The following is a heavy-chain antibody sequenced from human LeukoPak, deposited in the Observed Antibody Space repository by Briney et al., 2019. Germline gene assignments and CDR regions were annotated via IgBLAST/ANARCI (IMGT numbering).Heavy chain of an antibody. Sequence: PGGSLRLSCAASGFTFSSYVMSWVRQAPGKGLERVSTISGSGGNTYYADSVKGRFTISRDNSKNTLYLQMNSLRAEDTAVYYCANRPLSGSHYFDYWGQGTLVTVSS. D-gene: IGHD1-26*01. J-gene: IGHJ4*02. CDR3: ANRPLSGSHYFDY. V-gene: IGHV3-23*01. CDR1: GFTFSSYV. CDR2: ISGSGGNT.